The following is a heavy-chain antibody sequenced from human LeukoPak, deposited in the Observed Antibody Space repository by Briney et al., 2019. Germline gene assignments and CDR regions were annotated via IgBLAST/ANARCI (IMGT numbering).Heavy chain of an antibody. V-gene: IGHV4-4*07. CDR1: GDSIRNYY. CDR2: MYTSGRT. D-gene: IGHD1/OR15-1a*01. CDR3: TRDRGTIIGSSGPTWFDR. Sequence: SETLSLTCTLSGDSIRNYYWSWIRHSAGEGMEWIGRMYTSGRTNYNPSLKFRVSMSKDPSKDQFPLRLASGLAANTALYYCTRDRGTIIGSSGPTWFDRWGQGTLVILSS. J-gene: IGHJ5*02.